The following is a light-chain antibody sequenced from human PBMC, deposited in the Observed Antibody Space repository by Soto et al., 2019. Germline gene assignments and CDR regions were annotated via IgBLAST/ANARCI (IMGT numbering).Light chain of an antibody. Sequence: HSVLTQAASVSGAPGQSITISCTGNNSDVGGYKYVSWYQQHPGKAPKLMIYDVSYRPSGISNRFSGSKSGNTASLTISGLQAEDEADYYCSSFTSSTSPYVFGTGTKVTVL. J-gene: IGLJ1*01. CDR3: SSFTSSTSPYV. CDR2: DVS. V-gene: IGLV2-14*01. CDR1: NSDVGGYKY.